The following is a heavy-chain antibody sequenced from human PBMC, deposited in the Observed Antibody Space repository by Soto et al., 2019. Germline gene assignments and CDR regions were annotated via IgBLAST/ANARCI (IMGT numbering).Heavy chain of an antibody. D-gene: IGHD3-22*01. Sequence: GGSLRLSCVASGFILSGYDMHWVRQATGEGLEWVSAIGTAGDPYYSGSVKGRFTIPRGNAENSVYLQMNSLRAGDTAVYYCARAGYDSSGYYFYAMDVWGPGTTVTVSS. CDR1: GFILSGYD. V-gene: IGHV3-13*05. CDR3: ARAGYDSSGYYFYAMDV. J-gene: IGHJ6*02. CDR2: IGTAGDP.